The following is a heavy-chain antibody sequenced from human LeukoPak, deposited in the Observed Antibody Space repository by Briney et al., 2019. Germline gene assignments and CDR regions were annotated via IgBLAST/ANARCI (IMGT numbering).Heavy chain of an antibody. CDR1: GFTFSSYW. CDR3: AELGITMIGGV. J-gene: IGHJ6*04. CDR2: IKQDANEK. V-gene: IGHV3-7*01. D-gene: IGHD3-10*02. Sequence: GGSLRLSCAASGFTFSSYWMNWVRQAPGKGLEWVANIKQDANEKYYVDSVKGRFTISRDHAKNSLYLQMNSLRAEDTAVYYCAELGITMIGGVWGKGTTVTISS.